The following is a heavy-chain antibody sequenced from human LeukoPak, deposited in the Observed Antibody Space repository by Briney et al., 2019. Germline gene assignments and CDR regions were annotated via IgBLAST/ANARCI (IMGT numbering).Heavy chain of an antibody. D-gene: IGHD3-22*01. CDR2: INHSGST. CDR3: ARAHTFYDSSGYYRH. J-gene: IGHJ4*02. V-gene: IGHV4-34*01. Sequence: PSETLSPTCAVYGGSFSGYYWSWIRQPPGKGLEWIGEINHSGSTNYNPSLKSRVTISVDTSKNQFSLKLSSVTAADTAVYYCARAHTFYDSSGYYRHWGQGTLVTVSS. CDR1: GGSFSGYY.